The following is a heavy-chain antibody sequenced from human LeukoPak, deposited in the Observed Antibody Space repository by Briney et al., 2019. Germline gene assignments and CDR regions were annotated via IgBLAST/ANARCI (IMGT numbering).Heavy chain of an antibody. J-gene: IGHJ4*02. CDR1: GGSISSYY. V-gene: IGHV4-59*01. D-gene: IGHD6-19*01. CDR2: IYYSGST. CDR3: ARMYSSGWYTY. Sequence: PSETLSLTCTVSGGSISSYYWSWIRQPPGKGLEWIGCIYYSGSTNYNPSLKSRVTISVDTSKNQFSLKLSSVTAADTAVYYCARMYSSGWYTYWGQGTLVTVSS.